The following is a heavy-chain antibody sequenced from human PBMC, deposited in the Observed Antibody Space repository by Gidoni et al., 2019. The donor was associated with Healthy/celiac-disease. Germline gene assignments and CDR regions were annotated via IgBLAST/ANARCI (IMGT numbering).Heavy chain of an antibody. D-gene: IGHD3-3*01. V-gene: IGHV3-7*04. J-gene: IGHJ6*02. CDR1: GFTFSSYW. CDR3: ARGHYYDFWSGYYNNYYYGMDV. Sequence: EVQLVESGGGLVQPGGSLRLSCAASGFTFSSYWMIWVRQAPGKGLEWVANIKQDGSEKYYVDSVKGRFTISRDNAKNSLYLQMNSLRAEDTAVYYCARGHYYDFWSGYYNNYYYGMDVWGQGTTVTVSS. CDR2: IKQDGSEK.